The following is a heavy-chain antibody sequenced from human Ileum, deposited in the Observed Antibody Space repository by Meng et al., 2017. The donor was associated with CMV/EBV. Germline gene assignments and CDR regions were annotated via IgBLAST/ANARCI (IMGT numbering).Heavy chain of an antibody. CDR2: IYYSENT. CDR1: GGAIRSGDYY. V-gene: IGHV4-30-4*01. J-gene: IGHJ4*02. D-gene: IGHD6-19*01. Sequence: TVSGGAIRSGDYYWSWIRQPPGKGLAWIGYIYYSENTYYNPSLKSPITISIDTSNNQFSLKLTSLTAADTAVYYCARVKSNAWYNDFWGQGTLVTVSS. CDR3: ARVKSNAWYNDF.